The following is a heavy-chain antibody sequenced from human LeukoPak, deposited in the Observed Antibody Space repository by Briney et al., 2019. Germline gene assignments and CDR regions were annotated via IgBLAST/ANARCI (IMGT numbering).Heavy chain of an antibody. J-gene: IGHJ4*02. CDR1: GFTFSNAW. CDR3: ATGIYFDS. CDR2: VKSKPNGGTI. V-gene: IGHV3-15*01. Sequence: PGGSLRLSCAGSGFTFSNAWMSWVRQGPGKGLEWVARVKSKPNGGTIDYGAPVKGRFTISRDDSQNTVYLQMNSLETEDTAVYYCATGIYFDSWGRGTLVTVSS.